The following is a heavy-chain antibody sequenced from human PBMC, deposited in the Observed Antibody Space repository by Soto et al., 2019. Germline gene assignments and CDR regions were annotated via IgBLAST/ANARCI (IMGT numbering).Heavy chain of an antibody. Sequence: QVHLVQSGAEVKKPGSSVTVSCKASGGTFSSYAISWVRQAPGQGLEWMGGIIPIFGTANYAQKFQGRVTITADEPTRTAYMELSSLRSEDTAVYYCARDAGYHAVGVEWFGPWGQGTLGTVSS. V-gene: IGHV1-69*01. CDR2: IIPIFGTA. CDR1: GGTFSSYA. CDR3: ARDAGYHAVGVEWFGP. D-gene: IGHD2-21*01. J-gene: IGHJ5*02.